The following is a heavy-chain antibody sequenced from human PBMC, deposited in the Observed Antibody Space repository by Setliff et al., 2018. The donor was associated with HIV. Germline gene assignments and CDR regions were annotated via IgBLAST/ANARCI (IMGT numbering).Heavy chain of an antibody. J-gene: IGHJ1*01. CDR2: VTHSGNT. CDR1: GGSFSGFY. Sequence: SETLSLTCAVYGGSFSGFYWTFIRQSPGKGLERIGEVTHSGNTKYNPSLKSRVTISIDTSKKQFSLKLNSVTAADTAVYYCARETSVTPVGLDHWGQGTLVTVSS. CDR3: ARETSVTPVGLDH. D-gene: IGHD1-1*01. V-gene: IGHV4-34*01.